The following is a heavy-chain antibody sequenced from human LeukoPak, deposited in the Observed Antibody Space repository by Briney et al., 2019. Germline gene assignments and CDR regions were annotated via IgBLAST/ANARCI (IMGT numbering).Heavy chain of an antibody. V-gene: IGHV3-23*01. CDR2: ISGGGDIT. CDR1: GFNFANQA. Sequence: GGSLRLSCAASGFNFANQAMSWVRQTPGKGLEWVSAISGGGDITYYADSVTGRFTISRDNSKDTLFLQMHSLRPGDTAVYYCVREDTPATANYWGQGTLVTISS. CDR3: VREDTPATANY. D-gene: IGHD2-21*02. J-gene: IGHJ4*02.